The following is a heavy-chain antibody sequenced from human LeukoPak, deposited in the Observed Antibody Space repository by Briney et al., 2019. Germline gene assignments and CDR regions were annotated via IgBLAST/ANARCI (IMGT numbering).Heavy chain of an antibody. V-gene: IGHV4-38-2*01. J-gene: IGHJ5*02. D-gene: IGHD3-3*01. Sequence: PETLSLTCAVSGYSISSGYYWGWIRQPPGKGLEWIGSIYHSGSTYYNPSLKSRVTISVDTSKNQFSLKLSSVTAADTAVYYCARLRSGLNWFDPWGQGTLVTVSS. CDR3: ARLRSGLNWFDP. CDR2: IYHSGST. CDR1: GYSISSGYY.